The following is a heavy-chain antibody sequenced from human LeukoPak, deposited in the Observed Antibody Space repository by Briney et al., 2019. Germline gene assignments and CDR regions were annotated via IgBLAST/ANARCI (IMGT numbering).Heavy chain of an antibody. Sequence: GESLKISCRGSGYTFFSYWIGWVRQMPGKGLEWMGIIYPGDSDTRYSPSFQGQVTISADKSINTAYLQWSSLKAPDTAMYYCARLVVVPAALGGGNWFDPWGQGTLVTVSS. CDR3: ARLVVVPAALGGGNWFDP. J-gene: IGHJ5*02. V-gene: IGHV5-51*01. D-gene: IGHD2-2*01. CDR1: GYTFFSYW. CDR2: IYPGDSDT.